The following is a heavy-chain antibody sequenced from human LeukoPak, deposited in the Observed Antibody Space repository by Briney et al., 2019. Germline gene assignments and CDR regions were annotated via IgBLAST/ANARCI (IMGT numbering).Heavy chain of an antibody. D-gene: IGHD6-13*01. CDR1: GFTFSSYE. CDR3: ARDNWSGIAFYFGF. CDR2: ISSSGSTI. Sequence: GGSLRLSCAASGFTFSSYEMNWVRQAPGKGLEWVSYISSSGSTIYYADSVKGRFTISRDNAKNSLYLQMNSLRAEDTAVYYCARDNWSGIAFYFGFWGQGILVTVSS. V-gene: IGHV3-48*03. J-gene: IGHJ4*02.